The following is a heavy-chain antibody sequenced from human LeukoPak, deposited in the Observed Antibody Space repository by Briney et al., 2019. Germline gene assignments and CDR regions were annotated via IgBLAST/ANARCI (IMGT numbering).Heavy chain of an antibody. CDR1: GFTFSDYY. D-gene: IGHD2-2*01. CDR3: ARGLRPGVVVPAAYYYYYGMDV. CDR2: ISSSSSYT. J-gene: IGHJ6*02. V-gene: IGHV3-11*05. Sequence: GGSLRLSCAASGFTFSDYYMSWIRQAPGKGLGWVSYISSSSSYTNYADSVKGRFTISRDNAKNSLYLQMNSLRAEDTAVYYCARGLRPGVVVPAAYYYYYGMDVWGQGTTVTVSS.